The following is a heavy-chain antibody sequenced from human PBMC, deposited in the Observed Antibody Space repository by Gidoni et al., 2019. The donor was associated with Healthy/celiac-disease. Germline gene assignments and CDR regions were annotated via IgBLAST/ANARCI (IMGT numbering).Heavy chain of an antibody. J-gene: IGHJ6*03. CDR3: ARDGCGGDCYSYYYYYYMDV. D-gene: IGHD2-21*01. CDR2: IWYEGSNK. Sequence: QVQLVESGGGVVQLGRSLTLSCAASGFTFRSYGMPRVRQAPGKGLEWVAVIWYEGSNKYYADSVKGRFTIARDNSKNTLYLQMNSLRAEDTAVYYCARDGCGGDCYSYYYYYYMDVWGKGTTVTVSS. V-gene: IGHV3-33*01. CDR1: GFTFRSYG.